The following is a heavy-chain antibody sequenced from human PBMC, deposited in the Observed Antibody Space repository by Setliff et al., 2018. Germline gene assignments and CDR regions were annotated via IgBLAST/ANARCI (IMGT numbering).Heavy chain of an antibody. J-gene: IGHJ5*02. CDR3: VITSPWGWFDP. D-gene: IGHD3-22*01. Sequence: GGSLRLSCAVSGLTFSSYWLTWVRQAPGKGLEWVANINEDGSERYYVDSAKGRFTISRDNAKNSLDLQMNDLRAEDTALYYCVITSPWGWFDPWGQGTLGTVS. CDR1: GLTFSSYW. V-gene: IGHV3-7*01. CDR2: INEDGSER.